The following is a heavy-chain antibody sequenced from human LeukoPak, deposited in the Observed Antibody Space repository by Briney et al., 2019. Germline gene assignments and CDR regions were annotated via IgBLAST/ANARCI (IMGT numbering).Heavy chain of an antibody. Sequence: PGGSLRLSCAASGFTFSNYWMSWVRQAPGKGLEWVANIKQDRSEKYYVDSVKGRFTISRDNAKNSLYLQMNSLRAEDTAVYYCAREVGRYYYGSGSYHWGQGTLVSVSS. CDR2: IKQDRSEK. D-gene: IGHD3-10*01. CDR3: AREVGRYYYGSGSYH. J-gene: IGHJ4*02. CDR1: GFTFSNYW. V-gene: IGHV3-7*01.